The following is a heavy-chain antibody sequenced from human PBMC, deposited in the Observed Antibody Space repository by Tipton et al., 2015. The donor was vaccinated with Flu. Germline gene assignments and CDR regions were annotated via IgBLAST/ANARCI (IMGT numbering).Heavy chain of an antibody. CDR1: GGSISSSSYY. CDR2: IYYSGST. D-gene: IGHD4-17*01. J-gene: IGHJ4*02. V-gene: IGHV4-39*07. Sequence: TLSLTCTVSGGSISSSSYYWRWIRQPPGKGLEWIGCIYYSGSTYYNPSLKSRVTISVDTSKNQFSLKLSSVTAADTAVYYCARHYGDFSFDYWGQGTLVTVSS. CDR3: ARHYGDFSFDY.